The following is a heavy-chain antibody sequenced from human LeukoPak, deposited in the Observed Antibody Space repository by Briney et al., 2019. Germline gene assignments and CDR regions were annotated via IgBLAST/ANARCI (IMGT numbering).Heavy chain of an antibody. V-gene: IGHV4-34*01. J-gene: IGHJ4*02. CDR2: INHSGST. CDR3: ARVRGYYDDY. D-gene: IGHD3-3*01. Sequence: SETLSLTCAVYGGSFSGYYWSWIRQPPGKGLEWIGEINHSGSTNYNPSLKSRVTISVDTSKNQFSLKLSSVTAADTAVYYCARVRGYYDDYWGQGTLVTVSS. CDR1: GGSFSGYY.